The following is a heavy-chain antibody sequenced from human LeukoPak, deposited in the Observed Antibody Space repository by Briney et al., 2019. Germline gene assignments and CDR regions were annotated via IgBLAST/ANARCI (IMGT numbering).Heavy chain of an antibody. J-gene: IGHJ4*02. D-gene: IGHD6-6*01. V-gene: IGHV4-4*02. Sequence: NSSETLSLTCTVSGGSSSSNNWWSWVRQPPGKGLEWIGEIYHSGSTNYNPSLKSRVTISVDKSKNQFSLTLTSVTAADTAVYYCARDRSVGVLPAPPFDFWGQGTLVTVSS. CDR1: GGSSSSNNW. CDR3: ARDRSVGVLPAPPFDF. CDR2: IYHSGST.